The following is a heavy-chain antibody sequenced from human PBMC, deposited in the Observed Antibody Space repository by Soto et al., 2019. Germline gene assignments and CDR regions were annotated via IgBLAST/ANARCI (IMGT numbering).Heavy chain of an antibody. D-gene: IGHD1-1*01. V-gene: IGHV3-30*18. Sequence: QVQLVESGGGVVQPGRSLRLSCAASGFTFSSYVMHWVRRAPGKGPEWVALISYDGSNKLFADSVKGRFTISRDNSKNTLFLQMNSLRPEDTAVYHCVKDSPTGPFEYWGQGTLVTVSS. CDR1: GFTFSSYV. J-gene: IGHJ4*02. CDR3: VKDSPTGPFEY. CDR2: ISYDGSNK.